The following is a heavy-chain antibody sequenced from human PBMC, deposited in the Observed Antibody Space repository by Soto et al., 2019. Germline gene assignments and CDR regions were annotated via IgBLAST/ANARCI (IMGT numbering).Heavy chain of an antibody. CDR3: ARVYCSTTTCHVQAFDS. D-gene: IGHD2-2*01. CDR2: ISSAGDSS. J-gene: IGHJ4*02. V-gene: IGHV3-48*03. CDR1: GFTFSSYE. Sequence: EVQLVESGGGLAQPGKSVRLSCAASGFTFSSYEMNWVRQAPGKTLEWVSYISSAGDSSYYADSVKGRFTISRDNAKNSLYLQMNSLRDEDTAVYYCARVYCSTTTCHVQAFDSWGQGTLVTVSS.